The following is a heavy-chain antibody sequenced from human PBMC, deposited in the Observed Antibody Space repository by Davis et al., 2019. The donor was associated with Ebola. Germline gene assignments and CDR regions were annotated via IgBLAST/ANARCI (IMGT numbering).Heavy chain of an antibody. J-gene: IGHJ4*02. CDR2: IYPGDSDT. V-gene: IGHV5-51*01. CDR3: ARLWDTSMPTPPDY. Sequence: KVSCKGSGYSFTSYWIGWVRQMPGKGLEWMGIIYPGDSDTRYSPSFQGQVTFSADKSISTAYLQWSSLKASDTAIYYCARLWDTSMPTPPDYWGQGTLVTVSS. CDR1: GYSFTSYW. D-gene: IGHD2/OR15-2a*01.